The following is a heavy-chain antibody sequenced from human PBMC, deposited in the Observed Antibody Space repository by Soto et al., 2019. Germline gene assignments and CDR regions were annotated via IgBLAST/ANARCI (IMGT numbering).Heavy chain of an antibody. CDR3: ARDPLDFSLGIPGDYYYYYGMDV. V-gene: IGHV3-33*01. CDR2: IWYDGSNK. CDR1: GFTFSSYG. Sequence: GGSLRLSCAASGFTFSSYGMHWVRQAPGKGLEWVAVIWYDGSNKNYAESVKGRFTISRDNSKNTLYLQMNSLRAEDTAVYYCARDPLDFSLGIPGDYYYYYGMDVWGQGTTVTVSS. D-gene: IGHD2-21*02. J-gene: IGHJ6*02.